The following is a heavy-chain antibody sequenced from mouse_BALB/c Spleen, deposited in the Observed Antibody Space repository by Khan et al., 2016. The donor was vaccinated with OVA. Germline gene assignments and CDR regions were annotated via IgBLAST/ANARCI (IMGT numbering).Heavy chain of an antibody. Sequence: QVQLKESGPGLVAPSQSLFITRTVSGLSLSSYGVNWVRQPPGKGLEWLGVLWGDGSTNYHSVLISRLIISKDNSKSQVFLKMNSLQTDDTATYYCAKVTPDYYSMDYWGQGTSVPVAS. J-gene: IGHJ4*01. CDR2: LWGDGST. CDR3: AKVTPDYYSMDY. V-gene: IGHV2-3*01. D-gene: IGHD2-12*01. CDR1: GLSLSSYG.